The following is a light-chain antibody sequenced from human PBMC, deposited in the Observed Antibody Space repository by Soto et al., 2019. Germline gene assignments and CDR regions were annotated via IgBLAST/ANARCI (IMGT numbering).Light chain of an antibody. CDR2: GAS. CDR3: QQYKNWPRT. Sequence: EIVMTQSPATLSVSPGERATLSCRASQSVSSNLAWYQKKPGQAPRLLIYGASTRATGIPARFSGSGSGTEFTLTISSRQSEDFAVYYCQQYKNWPRTFGQGTKVEIK. J-gene: IGKJ1*01. CDR1: QSVSSN. V-gene: IGKV3-15*01.